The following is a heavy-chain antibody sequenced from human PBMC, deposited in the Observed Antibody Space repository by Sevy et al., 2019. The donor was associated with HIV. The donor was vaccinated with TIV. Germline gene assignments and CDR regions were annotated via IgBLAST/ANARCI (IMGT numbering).Heavy chain of an antibody. CDR1: GFTFSSYA. V-gene: IGHV3-23*01. CDR3: AKLLLRYFDWSTSYYFDY. Sequence: GGSLRLSCAASGFTFSSYAMSWVRQAPGKGLEWVSAISGSGGSTYYAHSVKGRFTISRDNSKNTLYLQMNSLRADDTAVYYCAKLLLRYFDWSTSYYFDYWGQGTLVTVSS. J-gene: IGHJ4*02. CDR2: ISGSGGST. D-gene: IGHD3-9*01.